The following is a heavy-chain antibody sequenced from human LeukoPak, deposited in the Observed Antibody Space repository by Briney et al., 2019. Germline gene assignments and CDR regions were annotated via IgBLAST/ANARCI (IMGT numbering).Heavy chain of an antibody. V-gene: IGHV4-34*01. J-gene: IGHJ4*02. CDR1: GGFFSGYY. D-gene: IGHD1-26*01. CDR3: ARGRYSGSYYY. Sequence: SETLSLTCAVYGGFFSGYYWSWIRQPPGKGLEWIGEINHSGSTNYNPSLKSRVTISVDTSKNQFSLKLSSVTAADTAVYYCARGRYSGSYYYWGQGTLVTVSS. CDR2: INHSGST.